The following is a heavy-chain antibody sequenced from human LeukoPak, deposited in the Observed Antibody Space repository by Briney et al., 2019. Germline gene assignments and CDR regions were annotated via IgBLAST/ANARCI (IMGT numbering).Heavy chain of an antibody. V-gene: IGHV3-21*01. Sequence: GGSLRLSCAASGFTFISYGMSWVRQAPGRGLEWVSSMNTNTFIYYANSVKGRFTISRDNAKNSLYLQMNSLRAEDTAVYYCARVYTDNGDYRDAFDIWGQETMVTVSS. D-gene: IGHD4-17*01. CDR3: ARVYTDNGDYRDAFDI. CDR2: MNTNTFI. CDR1: GFTFISYG. J-gene: IGHJ3*02.